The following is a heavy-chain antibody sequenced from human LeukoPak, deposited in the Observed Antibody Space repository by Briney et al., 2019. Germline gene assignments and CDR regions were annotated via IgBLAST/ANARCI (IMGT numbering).Heavy chain of an antibody. D-gene: IGHD3-22*01. J-gene: IGHJ4*02. CDR2: ISAYNGNT. Sequence: ASVTVSCKASGYTFTGYGISWVRQAPGQGLEWMGWISAYNGNTNYAQKLQGRVTMTTDTSTSTAYMELRSLRSDDTAVYYCARAEYYYDSSGYNYWGQGTLVTVSS. V-gene: IGHV1-18*01. CDR3: ARAEYYYDSSGYNY. CDR1: GYTFTGYG.